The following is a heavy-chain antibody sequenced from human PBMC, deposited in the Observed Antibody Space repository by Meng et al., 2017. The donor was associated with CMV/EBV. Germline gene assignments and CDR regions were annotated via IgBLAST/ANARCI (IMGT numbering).Heavy chain of an antibody. CDR1: GGSFSGYY. D-gene: IGHD1-26*01. CDR3: ARVWDSGRDY. J-gene: IGHJ4*02. V-gene: IGHV4-34*01. Sequence: QLQLQQWGAGLLKPSETLSLTCAVYGGSFSGYYWSWIRQPPGKGLEWIGEINHSGSTNYNPSLKSRVTISVDTSKNQFSLKLSSVTAADTAVYYCARVWDSGRDYWGQGTLVTVSS. CDR2: INHSGST.